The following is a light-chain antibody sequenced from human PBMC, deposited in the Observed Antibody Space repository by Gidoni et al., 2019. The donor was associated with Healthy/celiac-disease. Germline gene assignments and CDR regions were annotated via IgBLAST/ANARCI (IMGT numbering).Light chain of an antibody. V-gene: IGKV3-11*01. J-gene: IGKJ4*01. Sequence: EIMLTQSPATLSLSPGERATLSCRASQSVSSYLAWYQQKPGQAPRLLIYDASTRATGIPARFSGSGSGTDFTLTISSLEPEDFAVYYCQQRSNWPLLTFGGGTKVEIK. CDR2: DAS. CDR1: QSVSSY. CDR3: QQRSNWPLLT.